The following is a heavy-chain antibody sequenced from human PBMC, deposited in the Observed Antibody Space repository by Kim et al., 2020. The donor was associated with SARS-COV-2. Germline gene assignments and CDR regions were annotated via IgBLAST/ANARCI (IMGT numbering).Heavy chain of an antibody. CDR1: GGTFSSYA. D-gene: IGHD4-17*01. J-gene: IGHJ6*02. V-gene: IGHV1-69*13. CDR3: AGTIFGDYGDQNYNYYGMDV. CDR2: IIPIFGTA. Sequence: SVKVSCKASGGTFSSYAISWVRQAPGQGLEWMGGIIPIFGTANYAQKFQGRVTITADESTSTAYMELSSLRSEDTAVYYCAGTIFGDYGDQNYNYYGMDVWGQGTTVTVSS.